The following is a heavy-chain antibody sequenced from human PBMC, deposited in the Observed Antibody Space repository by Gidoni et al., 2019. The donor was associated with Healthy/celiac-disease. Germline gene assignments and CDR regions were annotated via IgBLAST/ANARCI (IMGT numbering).Heavy chain of an antibody. CDR1: GFTFSNAW. D-gene: IGHD2-15*01. V-gene: IGHV3-15*01. J-gene: IGHJ2*01. CDR2: IKSKTDGGTT. Sequence: EVQLVESGGGLVKPGGSLRLSCAASGFTFSNAWMSWVRQAPWKGRDGVGRIKSKTDGGTTDYAAPVKGRFTISRDDSKNTLYLQMNRLKTEDTAVYYCTTDHLTVARGIYCSGGSCYGYFDLWGRGTLVTVSS. CDR3: TTDHLTVARGIYCSGGSCYGYFDL.